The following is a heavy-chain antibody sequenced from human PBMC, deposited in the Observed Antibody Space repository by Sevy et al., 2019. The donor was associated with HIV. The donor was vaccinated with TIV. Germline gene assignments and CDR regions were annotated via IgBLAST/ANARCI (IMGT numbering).Heavy chain of an antibody. CDR1: GDSISSSSYY. CDR3: PSIKIFGVVSDYSDY. V-gene: IGHV4-39*01. CDR2: FYYSGRT. Sequence: SETLSLTCSVSGDSISSSSYYWVWIRQPPGKGLEWIGTFYYSGRTYYNPSLKGRVTVSVDTSKNQFSLRVSSVTAADTAVYYCPSIKIFGVVSDYSDYWGQGTLVTVSS. D-gene: IGHD3-3*01. J-gene: IGHJ4*02.